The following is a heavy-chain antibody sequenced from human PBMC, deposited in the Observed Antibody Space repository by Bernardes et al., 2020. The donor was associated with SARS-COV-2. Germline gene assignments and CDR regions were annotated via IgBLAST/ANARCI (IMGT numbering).Heavy chain of an antibody. CDR1: GSSISGYY. CDR3: ARGARVITMVVFKPQAAFDI. V-gene: IGHV4-34*01. J-gene: IGHJ3*02. Sequence: SETLSLTCAVYGSSISGYYWSWIRQSPGKGLEWIGEINYSGSSIYNPSLKSRVTISVDRSKNQLSLKLNSVTAADTAVYYCARGARVITMVVFKPQAAFDIWGRGRMVTVS. CDR2: INYSGSS. D-gene: IGHD3-22*01.